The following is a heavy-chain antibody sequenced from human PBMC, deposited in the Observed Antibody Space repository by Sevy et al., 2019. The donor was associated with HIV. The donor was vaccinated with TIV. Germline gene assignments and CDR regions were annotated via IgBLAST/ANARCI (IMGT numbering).Heavy chain of an antibody. V-gene: IGHV3-21*01. CDR3: ARDSGSSSWFADYYYYYMDV. CDR1: GFTFSSYS. Sequence: GGSLRLSCAASGFTFSSYSMNWVRQAPGKGLEWVSSISSSSSYIYYADSVKGRFTISRDNAKNSLYLQMNSLRAEDTAVYYCARDSGSSSWFADYYYYYMDVWGKGATVTVSS. CDR2: ISSSSSYI. D-gene: IGHD6-13*01. J-gene: IGHJ6*03.